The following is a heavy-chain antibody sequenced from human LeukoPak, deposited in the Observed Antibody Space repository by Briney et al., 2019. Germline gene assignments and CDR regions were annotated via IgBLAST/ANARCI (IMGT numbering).Heavy chain of an antibody. Sequence: SVKVSCKASGGTFSSYAISWVRQAPGQGLEWMGGIILIFGTANYAQKFQGRVTITTDESTSTAYMELSSLRSEDTAVYYCARGLRYYYDSSGYFDYWGQGTLVTVSS. CDR1: GGTFSSYA. J-gene: IGHJ4*02. V-gene: IGHV1-69*05. CDR3: ARGLRYYYDSSGYFDY. D-gene: IGHD3-22*01. CDR2: IILIFGTA.